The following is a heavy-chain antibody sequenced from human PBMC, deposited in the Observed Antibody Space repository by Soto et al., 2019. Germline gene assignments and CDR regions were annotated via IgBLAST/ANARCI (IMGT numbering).Heavy chain of an antibody. D-gene: IGHD6-19*01. Sequence: GGSLRLSCAASGFTFSSYAMHWVRQAPGKGLEWVAVISYDGSNKYYADSVKGRFTISRDNSKNTLYLQMNSLRAEDTAVYYCARDRIAVAGNPEYFQHWGQGTLVTVSS. CDR2: ISYDGSNK. CDR3: ARDRIAVAGNPEYFQH. V-gene: IGHV3-30-3*01. CDR1: GFTFSSYA. J-gene: IGHJ1*01.